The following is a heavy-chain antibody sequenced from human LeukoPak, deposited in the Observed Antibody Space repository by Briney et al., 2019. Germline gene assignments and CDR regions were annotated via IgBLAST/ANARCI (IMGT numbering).Heavy chain of an antibody. CDR2: TYHRSTWYD. J-gene: IGHJ4*02. D-gene: IGHD6-13*01. CDR3: TREVAGTGGFDY. Sequence: SQTLSLTCAISGDSVSSSNAAWNWIRQSPSRGLEWLGRTYHRSTWYDDYVVSVRSRLTITPDISKNQVSLQLNSVTPEDTAVYYCTREVAGTGGFDYWGQRITVTVSS. CDR1: GDSVSSSNAA. V-gene: IGHV6-1*01.